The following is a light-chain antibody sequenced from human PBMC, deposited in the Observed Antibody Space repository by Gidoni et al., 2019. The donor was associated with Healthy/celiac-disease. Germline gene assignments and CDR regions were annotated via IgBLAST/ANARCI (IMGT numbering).Light chain of an antibody. J-gene: IGKJ1*01. CDR2: DAS. Sequence: DIQKTKYPSSLSASVGDRVTITCQPSQDISNYLNWYQQKPGKAPKRLIYDASNLQKGVPSRFSGSGSGTDFTFTISSLQPEDIATYYCQQYDNLPLTFGQGTKVEIK. CDR1: QDISNY. CDR3: QQYDNLPLT. V-gene: IGKV1-33*01.